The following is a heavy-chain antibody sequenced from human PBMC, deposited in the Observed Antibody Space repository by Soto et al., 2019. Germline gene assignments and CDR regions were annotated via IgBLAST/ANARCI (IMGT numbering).Heavy chain of an antibody. Sequence: ASVKVSCKASGYTFTSYDINCVRQATGQGFEWMGWVNPNSGNTGYAQKFQGRVTMTRNTSISTAYMELSSLRSEDTAVYYCARGYYGSGSYYNHYYYYGMDVWGQGTTVTVSS. CDR1: GYTFTSYD. CDR3: ARGYYGSGSYYNHYYYYGMDV. CDR2: VNPNSGNT. D-gene: IGHD3-10*01. V-gene: IGHV1-8*01. J-gene: IGHJ6*02.